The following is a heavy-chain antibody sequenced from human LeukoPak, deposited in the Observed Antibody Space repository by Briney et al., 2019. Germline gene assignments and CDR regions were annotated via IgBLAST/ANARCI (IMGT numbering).Heavy chain of an antibody. CDR3: ARGELDYYDSSGYLDY. D-gene: IGHD3-22*01. Sequence: PGGSLRLSCAASGFTFSSYAMHWVRQAPGKGLEWVAVISYDGSNKYYADSVKGRFTISRDNSKNTLYLQMNSLRAEDTAVYYCARGELDYYDSSGYLDYWGQGTLVTVSS. J-gene: IGHJ4*02. CDR2: ISYDGSNK. V-gene: IGHV3-30-3*01. CDR1: GFTFSSYA.